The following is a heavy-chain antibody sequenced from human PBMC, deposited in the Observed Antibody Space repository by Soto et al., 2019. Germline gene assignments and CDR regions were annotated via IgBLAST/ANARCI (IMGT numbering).Heavy chain of an antibody. CDR2: IYHSGST. V-gene: IGHV4-4*02. Sequence: ASETLSLTCAVSGGSISSRNWWSWVRQPPGKGLEWIGEIYHSGSTNYNPSLKSRVTISVDKSKNQFSLKLSSVTAADTAVYYCARDPTPRGSYRYTGWFDPWGQGTLVTVSS. CDR1: GGSISSRNW. D-gene: IGHD3-16*02. J-gene: IGHJ5*02. CDR3: ARDPTPRGSYRYTGWFDP.